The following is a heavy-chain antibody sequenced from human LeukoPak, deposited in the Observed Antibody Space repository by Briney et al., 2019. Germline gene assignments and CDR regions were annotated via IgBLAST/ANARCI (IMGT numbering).Heavy chain of an antibody. D-gene: IGHD3-10*01. CDR1: GGSFRTYP. CDR2: LTQFFRRT. CDR3: ATSESGRSWDWFAP. V-gene: IGHV1-69*05. J-gene: IGHJ5*02. Sequence: GASVKVSCKASGGSFRTYPISWVRQAPGQGLEWMGGLTQFFRRTNYTQKFQGRLTITTDESSSTAYMELSDLRSDDTAVYDCATSESGRSWDWFAPWGQGTLVTVSS.